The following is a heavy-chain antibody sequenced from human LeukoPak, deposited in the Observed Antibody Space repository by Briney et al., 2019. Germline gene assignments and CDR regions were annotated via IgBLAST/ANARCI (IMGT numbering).Heavy chain of an antibody. V-gene: IGHV4-39*01. D-gene: IGHD6-13*01. CDR3: ARQMGSSWPNWFDP. CDR1: GGSFSGYY. Sequence: TASETLSLTCAVYGGSFSGYYWGWIRQPPGKGLGWIGSIYYSGSTYYNPSLKSRVTISVDTSKNQFSLKLSSVTAADTAVYYCARQMGSSWPNWFDPWGQGTLVTVSS. J-gene: IGHJ5*02. CDR2: IYYSGST.